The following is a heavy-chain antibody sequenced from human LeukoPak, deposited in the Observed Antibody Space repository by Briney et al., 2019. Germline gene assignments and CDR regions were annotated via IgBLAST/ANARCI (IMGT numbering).Heavy chain of an antibody. CDR3: TKLKGWYGEGFFDY. CDR1: GFAVSTNY. D-gene: IGHD3-10*01. J-gene: IGHJ4*02. Sequence: GGSLRLSCAASGFAVSTNYMSWARQAPGKGLEWVSVIYSGGTTFYADSVKGRFTISRDNSNNTLYLQMNSLRADDTAVYYCTKLKGWYGEGFFDYWGQGTLVTVSS. V-gene: IGHV3-53*01. CDR2: IYSGGTT.